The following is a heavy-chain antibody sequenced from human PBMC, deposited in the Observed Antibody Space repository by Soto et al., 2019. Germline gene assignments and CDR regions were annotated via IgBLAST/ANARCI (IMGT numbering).Heavy chain of an antibody. CDR1: GFTFSSYS. Sequence: EVQLVESGGGLVKPGGSLRLSCAASGFTFSSYSMNWVRQAPGKGLEWVSSISSSSSYIYYADSVKGRFTISRDNAKNSLYLQMNSLRAEDTAVYYCARGSVLRFLEWLPPDAFDIWGQGTMVTVSS. CDR3: ARGSVLRFLEWLPPDAFDI. J-gene: IGHJ3*02. V-gene: IGHV3-21*01. CDR2: ISSSSSYI. D-gene: IGHD3-3*01.